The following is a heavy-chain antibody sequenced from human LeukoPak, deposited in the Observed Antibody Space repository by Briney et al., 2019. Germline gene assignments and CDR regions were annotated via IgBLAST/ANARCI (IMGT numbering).Heavy chain of an antibody. Sequence: GGSLRLSCAASGFTFSSYAMSWVRQAPGKGLEWVSGIGGTSGSTYYADSVKGRFTISRDNAKNTLYLQMSSLGAEDTAVYYCAKDRSTAMVTQGGYLDCWGQGTLVTVSS. CDR1: GFTFSSYA. CDR2: IGGTSGST. D-gene: IGHD4/OR15-4a*01. CDR3: AKDRSTAMVTQGGYLDC. J-gene: IGHJ4*02. V-gene: IGHV3-23*01.